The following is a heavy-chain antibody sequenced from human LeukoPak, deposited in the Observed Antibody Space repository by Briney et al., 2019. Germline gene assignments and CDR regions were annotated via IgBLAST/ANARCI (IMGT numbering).Heavy chain of an antibody. D-gene: IGHD6-19*01. CDR2: IYYSGTT. CDR1: GDSIRSSSYY. Sequence: SETLSLTCTVSGDSIRSSSYYWGWICQPPGGGLVWIGNIYYSGTTYYNPSLKSRVTISVDTSKNQFSLKLSSVTAADTAVYYCARPGDSSGWYFDFWGQGTLVTVSS. J-gene: IGHJ4*02. V-gene: IGHV4-39*01. CDR3: ARPGDSSGWYFDF.